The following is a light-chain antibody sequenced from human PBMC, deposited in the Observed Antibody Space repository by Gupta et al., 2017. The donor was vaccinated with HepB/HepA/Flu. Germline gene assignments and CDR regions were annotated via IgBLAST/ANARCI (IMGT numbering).Light chain of an antibody. Sequence: QSVLTQPPSASGTPGQTVTISCSGSSSNVGSNFVYWYLHLPGTAPKILIYSNNQRPSGVPDRFSGSKSGTSASLAISGLRSEEEADYYCETWDDSLSGPGWVFGGGIKLTVL. J-gene: IGLJ3*02. CDR1: SSNVGSNF. CDR3: ETWDDSLSGPGWV. CDR2: SNN. V-gene: IGLV1-47*01.